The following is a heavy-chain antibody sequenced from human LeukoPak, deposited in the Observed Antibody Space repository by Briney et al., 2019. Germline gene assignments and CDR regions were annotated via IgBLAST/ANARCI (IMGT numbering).Heavy chain of an antibody. V-gene: IGHV1-69*05. D-gene: IGHD3-10*01. J-gene: IGHJ6*02. Sequence: SVKVSCKASGGTFSSYAISWVRQAPGQGLEWMGGIIPIFGTANCAQKFQGRVTITTDESTSTAYMELSSLRSDDTAVYYCARDPPKLYGSGRYYGMDVWGQGATVTVSS. CDR3: ARDPPKLYGSGRYYGMDV. CDR1: GGTFSSYA. CDR2: IIPIFGTA.